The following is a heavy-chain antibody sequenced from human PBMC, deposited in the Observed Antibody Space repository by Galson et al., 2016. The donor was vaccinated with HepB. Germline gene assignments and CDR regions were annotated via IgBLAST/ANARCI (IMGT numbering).Heavy chain of an antibody. J-gene: IGHJ4*02. CDR3: AREEDRYQAHYFDC. CDR1: GFTFSDYA. D-gene: IGHD2-2*01. CDR2: ISYDGTIK. Sequence: SLRLSCAASGFTFSDYAMHWVRQAPGKGLEWVAVISYDGTIKYYGDSVKGRFTISRDNSMDTLYLQMNRLRAEDTALYYCAREEDRYQAHYFDCWGQGTLVTVSS. V-gene: IGHV3-30-3*01.